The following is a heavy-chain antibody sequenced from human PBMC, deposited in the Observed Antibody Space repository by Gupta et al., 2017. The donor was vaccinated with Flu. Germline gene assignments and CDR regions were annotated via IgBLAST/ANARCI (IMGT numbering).Heavy chain of an antibody. Sequence: QVQLLQSGAEVKKPGASVTVSCKASGYTLTNYGITWVRQAPGQGLEWMGWVSAYKSNTEYTQKLQARVTMTTDRVTNTAYMELRSLRSDDTAVYYCARGEGGNNPPDYWGQGTLVTVSS. J-gene: IGHJ4*02. CDR1: GYTLTNYG. CDR2: VSAYKSNT. CDR3: ARGEGGNNPPDY. D-gene: IGHD1-26*01. V-gene: IGHV1-18*01.